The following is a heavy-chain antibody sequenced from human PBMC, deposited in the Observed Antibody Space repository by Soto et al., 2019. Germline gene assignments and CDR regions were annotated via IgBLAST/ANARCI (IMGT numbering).Heavy chain of an antibody. CDR3: TRKDEWELPDYYYGMDV. CDR2: IRSKANSYAT. D-gene: IGHD1-26*01. Sequence: PGGSLRLSCAASGFTFSGSAMHWVRQASGKGLEWVGRIRSKANSYATAYAASVKGRFTISRDDSKNTAYLQMNSLKTEDTAVYYCTRKDEWELPDYYYGMDVWGQGTTVTVSS. J-gene: IGHJ6*02. CDR1: GFTFSGSA. V-gene: IGHV3-73*01.